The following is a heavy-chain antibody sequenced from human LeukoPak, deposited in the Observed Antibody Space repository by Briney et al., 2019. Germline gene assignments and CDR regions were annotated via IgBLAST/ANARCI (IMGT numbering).Heavy chain of an antibody. V-gene: IGHV5-51*01. CDR3: ARGYYYVDY. CDR1: GYLFSSYY. J-gene: IGHJ4*02. CDR2: IYPGDSDT. D-gene: IGHD3-10*02. Sequence: GESLKISCQGSGYLFSSYYIGWARQMPGKGLEWMGIIYPGDSDTRYSPSFQGQVTISADKSISTAYLQWSSLKASDTAMYYCARGYYYVDYWGQGTLVTVSS.